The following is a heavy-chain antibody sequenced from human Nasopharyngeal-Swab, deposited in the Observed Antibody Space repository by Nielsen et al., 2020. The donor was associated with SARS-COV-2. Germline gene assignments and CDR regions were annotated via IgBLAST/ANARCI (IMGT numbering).Heavy chain of an antibody. V-gene: IGHV1-18*01. J-gene: IGHJ6*02. CDR2: FSTYNGNT. Sequence: ASVQDSCNASAYIFNSFAVNWVRQPPGQGLEWMGWFSTYNGNTNYAQNLQGRVTMTTDTSTSTVYMELRSVRSDDTAVYYCSMDYGDYDSYYGMDVWGQGTTVTVSS. CDR3: SMDYGDYDSYYGMDV. D-gene: IGHD4-17*01. CDR1: AYIFNSFA.